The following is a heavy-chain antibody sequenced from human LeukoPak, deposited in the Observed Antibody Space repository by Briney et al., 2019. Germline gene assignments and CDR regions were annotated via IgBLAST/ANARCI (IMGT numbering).Heavy chain of an antibody. D-gene: IGHD6-13*01. J-gene: IGHJ4*02. V-gene: IGHV3-7*01. CDR2: IKEDGSEK. Sequence: GGSLRLSCAASGFTFRRYWMSWVREAPGKGLECVANIKEDGSEKYYVDSVKGRFTISRDNAKNSLYLQMNSLRAEDTAVYYCAREYEYCSSWYYFDYWGQGTLVTVSS. CDR3: AREYEYCSSWYYFDY. CDR1: GFTFRRYW.